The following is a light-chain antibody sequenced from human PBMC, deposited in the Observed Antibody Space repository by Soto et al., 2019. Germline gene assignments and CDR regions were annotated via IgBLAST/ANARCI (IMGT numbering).Light chain of an antibody. V-gene: IGKV3-11*01. J-gene: IGKJ4*01. CDR1: QSVSSY. CDR2: DAS. Sequence: EIVLTQSPATLSLSPGERATLSCRASQSVSSYLAWYQQKPGQAPSLLIYDASNRATGIPARFSGSGSGTDFTLTISSLEPEDFAVYYCQHRANWPLTFGGGTTVEIK. CDR3: QHRANWPLT.